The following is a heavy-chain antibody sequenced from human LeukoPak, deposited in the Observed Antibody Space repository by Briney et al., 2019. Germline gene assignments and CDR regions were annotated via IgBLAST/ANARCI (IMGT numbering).Heavy chain of an antibody. J-gene: IGHJ5*02. CDR2: ISSSGSTI. CDR3: AKIPRSDDSSGYSPNWFDP. CDR1: GFTFSSYE. D-gene: IGHD3-22*01. V-gene: IGHV3-48*03. Sequence: GGSLRLSCAASGFTFSSYEMNWVRQAPGKGLEWVSYISSSGSTIYYPDSVKGRFTISRDNSKNTLYLQMNSLRAEDTAVYYCAKIPRSDDSSGYSPNWFDPWGQGTLVTVSS.